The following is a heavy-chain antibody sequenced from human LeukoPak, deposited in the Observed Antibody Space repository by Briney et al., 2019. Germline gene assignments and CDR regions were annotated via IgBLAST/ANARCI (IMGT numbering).Heavy chain of an antibody. CDR3: ARTHPADGIDY. Sequence: SETLSLTCTVSGGSISSSSYYWGWIRQPPGKGLEWIGSIYYSGSTYYNPSLKSRVTISVDTSKNQFSLKLSSVTVADTAVYYCARTHPADGIDYWGQGTLVTVSS. D-gene: IGHD1-1*01. V-gene: IGHV4-39*01. CDR2: IYYSGST. J-gene: IGHJ4*02. CDR1: GGSISSSSYY.